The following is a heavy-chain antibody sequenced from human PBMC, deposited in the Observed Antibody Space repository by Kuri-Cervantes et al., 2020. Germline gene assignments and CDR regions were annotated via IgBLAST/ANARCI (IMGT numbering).Heavy chain of an antibody. J-gene: IGHJ6*03. CDR2: ISSSGSTI. CDR3: ARVMEQQLGHYYYYYMDV. Sequence: LSLTCAASGFTFSDYYMSWIRQAPGKGLEWVSYISSSGSTIYYADSVKGRFTISRDNAKNSLYLQMNSLRAEDTAVYYSARVMEQQLGHYYYYYMDVWGKGTTVTVSS. D-gene: IGHD6-13*01. CDR1: GFTFSDYY. V-gene: IGHV3-11*01.